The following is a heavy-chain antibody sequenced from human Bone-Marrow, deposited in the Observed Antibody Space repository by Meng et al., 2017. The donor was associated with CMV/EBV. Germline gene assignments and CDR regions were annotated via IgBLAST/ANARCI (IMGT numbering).Heavy chain of an antibody. CDR2: IIPILGIA. J-gene: IGHJ3*02. D-gene: IGHD3-10*01. V-gene: IGHV1-69*02. CDR1: GGTFSSYT. CDR3: ARTRSITMVRGHAFDI. Sequence: SVKVSCKASGGTFSSYTISWVRQAPGQGLEWMGRIIPILGIANYAQKFQGRVTITADKSTSTAYMELSSLRSEDTAVYYCARTRSITMVRGHAFDIWGQGTMVNV.